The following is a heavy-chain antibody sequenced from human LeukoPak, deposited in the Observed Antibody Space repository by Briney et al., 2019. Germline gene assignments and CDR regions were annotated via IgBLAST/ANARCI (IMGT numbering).Heavy chain of an antibody. V-gene: IGHV5-51*01. CDR1: GYSFTSYW. CDR2: IYPGGSDT. CDR3: ARYCGGDCYPGDFDY. J-gene: IGHJ4*02. D-gene: IGHD2-21*02. Sequence: GESLEISCKGSGYSFTSYWIGWVRQMPGKGLEWMGIIYPGGSDTRYSPSFQGQVTISADKSISTAYLQWSSLKASDTAMYYCARYCGGDCYPGDFDYWGQGTLVTVSS.